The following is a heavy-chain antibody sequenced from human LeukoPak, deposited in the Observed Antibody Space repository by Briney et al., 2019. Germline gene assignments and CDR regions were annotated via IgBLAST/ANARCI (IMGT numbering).Heavy chain of an antibody. CDR3: AREPKVPAAMGYIFGPDYYYYMDV. J-gene: IGHJ6*03. CDR1: GDSVSSNSAA. Sequence: SQTLSLTCAISGDSVSSNSAAWNWIRQSPSRGLEWLGRTYYRSKWYNDYAVSVKSRITINPDTSKNQFSLQLNSVTPEDTAVYYCAREPKVPAAMGYIFGPDYYYYMDVWGKGTTVTVSS. D-gene: IGHD2-2*01. CDR2: TYYRSKWYN. V-gene: IGHV6-1*01.